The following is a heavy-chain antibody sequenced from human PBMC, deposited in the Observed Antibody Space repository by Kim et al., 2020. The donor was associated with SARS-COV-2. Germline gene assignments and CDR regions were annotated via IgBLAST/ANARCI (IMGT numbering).Heavy chain of an antibody. J-gene: IGHJ4*02. Sequence: YADSVKGPFTISRDNSKNTLYLQMNSLRAEDKAVYYCAKAQWIQLWLGFDYWGQGTLVTVSS. V-gene: IGHV3-30*02. CDR3: AKAQWIQLWLGFDY. D-gene: IGHD5-18*01.